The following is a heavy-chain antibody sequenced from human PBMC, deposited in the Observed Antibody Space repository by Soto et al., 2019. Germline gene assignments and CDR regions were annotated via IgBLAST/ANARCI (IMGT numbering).Heavy chain of an antibody. CDR2: ISSSSSYI. V-gene: IGHV3-21*01. Sequence: GGSLRLSCAASGFTFSSYSMNWVRQAPGKGLEWVSSISSSSSYIYYADSVKGRFTISRDNAKNSLYLQMNSLRAEDTAVYYCAGLVVVIGAFDIWGQGTMVTVSS. D-gene: IGHD3-22*01. J-gene: IGHJ3*02. CDR3: AGLVVVIGAFDI. CDR1: GFTFSSYS.